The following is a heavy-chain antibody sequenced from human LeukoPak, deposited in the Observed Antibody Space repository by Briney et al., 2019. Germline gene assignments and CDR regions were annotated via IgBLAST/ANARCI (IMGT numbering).Heavy chain of an antibody. CDR2: IYSGSST. CDR1: GFTVSSNY. Sequence: PGGSLRLSCAASGFTVSSNYMSWVCQAPGKGLEWVSVIYSGSSTDYKDSVKDRFIISRDNSKNTLYLQMNSLRAEDTAVYYCAKEMATMNAFDIWGQGTMVTVSS. V-gene: IGHV3-66*01. CDR3: AKEMATMNAFDI. D-gene: IGHD5-24*01. J-gene: IGHJ3*02.